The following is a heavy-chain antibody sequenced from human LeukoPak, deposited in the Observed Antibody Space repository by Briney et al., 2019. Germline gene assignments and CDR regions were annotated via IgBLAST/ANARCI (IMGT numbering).Heavy chain of an antibody. CDR2: ISPTGSTM. J-gene: IGHJ4*02. Sequence: PGGSLRLSCATSEFTFSAYAMNWVRQAPGKGLEWVGYISPTGSTMFYAGSVKGRFTISRDNAKNSLYLQMNSLRAEDTAVYYCARETLGIAARRRGFDYWGQGTLVTVSS. CDR1: EFTFSAYA. V-gene: IGHV3-48*04. D-gene: IGHD6-6*01. CDR3: ARETLGIAARRRGFDY.